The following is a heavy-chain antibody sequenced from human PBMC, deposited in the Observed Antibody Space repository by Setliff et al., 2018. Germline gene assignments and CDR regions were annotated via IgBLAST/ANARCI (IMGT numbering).Heavy chain of an antibody. J-gene: IGHJ4*02. D-gene: IGHD3-22*01. CDR1: GFTFSRAY. Sequence: GGSLRLSCAASGFTFSRAYMNWVRQAPGKGLEWVGRIKSKTDGGTTDYAAPVKGKFSISRDDSKDTLYLQLNSLNTEDTAVYYCAADTFDSNAQAFDYWGQGTLVTVSS. CDR3: AADTFDSNAQAFDY. CDR2: IKSKTDGGTT. V-gene: IGHV3-15*07.